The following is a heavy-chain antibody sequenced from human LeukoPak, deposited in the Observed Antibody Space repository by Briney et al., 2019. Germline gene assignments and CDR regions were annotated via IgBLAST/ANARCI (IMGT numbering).Heavy chain of an antibody. Sequence: PSQTLALTSAVPRGSIINYYWTWARQSAGKGLDWMGRSSASEPTEYSPSLRSRVVMSVDTSKKQSSLTLISLTAADTAVYYCAGRTGHTPLAHWGQGIQVTVSS. CDR2: SSASEPT. CDR3: AGRTGHTPLAH. J-gene: IGHJ4*02. D-gene: IGHD1-14*01. CDR1: RGSIINYY. V-gene: IGHV4-4*07.